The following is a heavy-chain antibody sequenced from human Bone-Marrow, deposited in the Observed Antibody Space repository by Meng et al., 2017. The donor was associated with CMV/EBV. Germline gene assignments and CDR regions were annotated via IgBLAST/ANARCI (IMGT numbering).Heavy chain of an antibody. CDR2: MNPNSGNT. D-gene: IGHD1-26*01. CDR3: VSGVGATRFDY. Sequence: ASVKVSCKASGYTFTSYDINWVRQATGQGLEWMGWMNPNSGNTGYAQKFQGRVTMNRNTSISTAYMELSSLRSEDTAMYYCVSGVGATRFDYWGQGTLVTVSS. CDR1: GYTFTSYD. V-gene: IGHV1-8*01. J-gene: IGHJ4*02.